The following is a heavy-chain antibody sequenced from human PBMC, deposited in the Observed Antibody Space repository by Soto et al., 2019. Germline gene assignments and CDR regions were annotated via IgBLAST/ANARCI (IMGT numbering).Heavy chain of an antibody. D-gene: IGHD2-15*01. J-gene: IGHJ4*02. V-gene: IGHV4-34*01. Sequence: SETLSLTCAVYGGSFSGYYWSWIRQPPGKGLEWIGEINHSGSTNYNPSIKSRVTISVDTSKNQFSLKLSSVTAADTAVYYCASVRYCSGGSCYHANFDYWGQGTLVTVSS. CDR3: ASVRYCSGGSCYHANFDY. CDR2: INHSGST. CDR1: GGSFSGYY.